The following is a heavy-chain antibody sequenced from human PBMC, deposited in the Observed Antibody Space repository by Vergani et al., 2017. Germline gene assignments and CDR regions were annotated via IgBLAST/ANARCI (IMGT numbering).Heavy chain of an antibody. D-gene: IGHD3-10*01. V-gene: IGHV3-30*18. J-gene: IGHJ6*02. CDR1: GFTFISYG. CDR3: AKDCSVGCGEHIPPCGMDV. CDR2: ISYDGSNK. Sequence: VQLLESGGGLVQPGGSLRLSCAASGFTFISYGMHCVRQAPGKGLEWVAVISYDGSNKYYADSVKGRFTISRDNSKNTLYLQMNSLRAEDTAVYYCAKDCSVGCGEHIPPCGMDVWGQGTTVTVSS.